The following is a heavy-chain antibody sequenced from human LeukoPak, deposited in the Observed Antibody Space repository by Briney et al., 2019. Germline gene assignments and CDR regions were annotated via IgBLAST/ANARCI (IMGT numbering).Heavy chain of an antibody. CDR3: ARDRDYYDIPQGWFDP. D-gene: IGHD3-22*01. CDR1: GGSISSGSYY. CDR2: IYTSGST. V-gene: IGHV4-61*02. J-gene: IGHJ5*02. Sequence: SQTLSLTCTVSGGSISSGSYYWSWIRQPAGKGLEWIGRIYTSGSTNYNPSLKSRVTISVDTSKNQFSLKLSSVTAADTAVYYCARDRDYYDIPQGWFDPWGQGALVTVSS.